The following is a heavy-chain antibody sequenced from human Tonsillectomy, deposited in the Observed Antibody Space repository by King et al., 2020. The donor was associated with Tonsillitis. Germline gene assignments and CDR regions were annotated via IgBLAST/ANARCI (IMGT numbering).Heavy chain of an antibody. Sequence: VQLVESGGGLVQPGGSLRLSCAASGFTFSSYAMSWVRQAPGKGLEWVSAISGSGGSTYYADSVKGRFTISRDNSKNTLYLQMNSLRAEDTAVYYCAKSEVYYVIRTLGDVFDIWGQGTMVPVSS. V-gene: IGHV3-23*04. CDR1: GFTFSSYA. CDR3: AKSEVYYVIRTLGDVFDI. D-gene: IGHD3-10*02. J-gene: IGHJ3*02. CDR2: ISGSGGST.